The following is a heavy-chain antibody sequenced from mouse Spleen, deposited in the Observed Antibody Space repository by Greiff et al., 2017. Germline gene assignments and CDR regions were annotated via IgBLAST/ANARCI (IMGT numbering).Heavy chain of an antibody. CDR1: GYSFTGYY. Sequence: EVQLQQSGPELVKPGASVKISCKASGYSFTGYYMNWVKQSPEKSLEWIGEINPSTGGTTYNQKFKAKATLTVDISSSTAYMQLKSLTSEDSAVYYCARWDGYAMDYWGQGTSVTGSS. J-gene: IGHJ4*01. CDR2: INPSTGGT. D-gene: IGHD4-1*01. CDR3: ARWDGYAMDY. V-gene: IGHV1-42*01.